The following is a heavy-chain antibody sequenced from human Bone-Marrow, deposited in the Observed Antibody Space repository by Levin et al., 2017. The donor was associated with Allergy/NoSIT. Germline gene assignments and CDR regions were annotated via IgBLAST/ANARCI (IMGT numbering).Heavy chain of an antibody. V-gene: IGHV3-66*01. Sequence: GGSLRLSCAASGISVSNNHMSWVRQAPGKGLECVAGIYSGRDTYQSDSVKSRFTVSRDNSKNTVYLHMSNLRGDDTAVYYCARGYKSGLSFGWGQGTLVTVSS. CDR3: ARGYKSGLSFG. D-gene: IGHD5-12*01. J-gene: IGHJ4*02. CDR2: IYSGRDT. CDR1: GISVSNNH.